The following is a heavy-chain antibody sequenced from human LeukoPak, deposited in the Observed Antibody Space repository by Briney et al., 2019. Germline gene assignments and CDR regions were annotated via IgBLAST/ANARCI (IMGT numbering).Heavy chain of an antibody. J-gene: IGHJ4*02. CDR1: GFTFDDYA. Sequence: HPGGSLRLSCAASGFTFDDYAMHWVRQAPGKGLEWVSGISWNSGSIGYADSVKGRFTISRDNAKNSLYLQMNSLRAEDTAVYYCASSWGPLDYWGQGTLVTVSS. D-gene: IGHD2-15*01. V-gene: IGHV3-9*01. CDR2: ISWNSGSI. CDR3: ASSWGPLDY.